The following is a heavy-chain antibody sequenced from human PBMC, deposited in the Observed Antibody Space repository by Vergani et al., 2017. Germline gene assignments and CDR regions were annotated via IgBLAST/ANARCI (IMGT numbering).Heavy chain of an antibody. D-gene: IGHD3-10*01. V-gene: IGHV3-49*03. CDR1: GFTFGYYA. CDR3: VRDXVTMLRGSDALDI. J-gene: IGHJ3*02. Sequence: VQLVESGGGVVQPGRSLRLSCAASGFTFGYYAMDWFRQAPGQGLEWVGGIRSKAYGQATIYAASVKCRFTISRDDSKSIAYLQMNNLQTEDTAMYYCVRDXVTMLRGSDALDIWGQGTMVTVSS. CDR2: IRSKAYGQAT.